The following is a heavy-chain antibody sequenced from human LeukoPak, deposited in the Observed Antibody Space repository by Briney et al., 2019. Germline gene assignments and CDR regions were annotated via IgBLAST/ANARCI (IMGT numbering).Heavy chain of an antibody. Sequence: PGESLRLSCAASGFTFSSYWMTWVRQAPGKGLEWVAHINPDGSEEYYVDPVKGRFAISRDSAKNSLYLQMNSLRAEDTAVYYCARGHYGMDVWGQGTSVTVSS. CDR3: ARGHYGMDV. CDR1: GFTFSSYW. V-gene: IGHV3-7*01. CDR2: INPDGSEE. J-gene: IGHJ6*02.